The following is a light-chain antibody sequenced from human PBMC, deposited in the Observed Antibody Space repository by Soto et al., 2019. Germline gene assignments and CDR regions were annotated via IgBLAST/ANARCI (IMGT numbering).Light chain of an antibody. CDR3: GAHAGSNTWV. CDR1: SSDIGDYNY. Sequence: QSALTQPASVSGSPGQSITISCTGTSSDIGDYNYVSWYQQHPGKAPKLIIYEVNKRPSGVPDRFSGSKSGITASLTVSGLQADDEADYYCGAHAGSNTWVFGGGTKLTVL. V-gene: IGLV2-8*01. J-gene: IGLJ3*02. CDR2: EVN.